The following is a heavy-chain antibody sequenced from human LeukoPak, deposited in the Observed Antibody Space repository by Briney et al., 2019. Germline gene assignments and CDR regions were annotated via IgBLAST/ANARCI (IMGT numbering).Heavy chain of an antibody. CDR1: GGSISSYY. V-gene: IGHV4-39*01. CDR3: ASQRDLYSSSWYFDY. Sequence: SETLSLTCTVSGGSISSYYWGWIRQPPGKGLEWIGSIYYSGSTYYNPSLKSRVTISVDTSKNQFSLKLSSVTAADTAVYYCASQRDLYSSSWYFDYWGQGTLVTVSS. CDR2: IYYSGST. J-gene: IGHJ4*02. D-gene: IGHD6-13*01.